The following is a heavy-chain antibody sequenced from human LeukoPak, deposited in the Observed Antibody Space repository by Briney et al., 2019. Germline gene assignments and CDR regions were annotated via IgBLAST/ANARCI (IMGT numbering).Heavy chain of an antibody. J-gene: IGHJ4*02. Sequence: GGSLRLSCAASGFTFSTYNMNWVRQAPGKGLEWVSSISSITSFINYADSVKGRFTISRDNAKNSLYLQMNSLRAEDTAVYYCAKDGAYYYDSSGYYYPDYWGQGTLVTVSS. CDR2: ISSITSFI. CDR1: GFTFSTYN. D-gene: IGHD3-22*01. CDR3: AKDGAYYYDSSGYYYPDY. V-gene: IGHV3-21*01.